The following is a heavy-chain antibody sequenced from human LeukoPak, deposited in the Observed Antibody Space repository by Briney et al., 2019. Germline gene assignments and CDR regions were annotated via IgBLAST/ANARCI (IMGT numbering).Heavy chain of an antibody. Sequence: PGGSLRLSCAASGFTFSSYWMSWVRQAPGKGLEWVANIKQDGSEKYYVDSVKGRFTISRDNAKNSLYLQMNSLRAKDTAVYYFAGVITMVRGVIREFDYWGQGTLVTVSS. CDR1: GFTFSSYW. J-gene: IGHJ4*02. D-gene: IGHD3-10*01. CDR3: AGVITMVRGVIREFDY. CDR2: IKQDGSEK. V-gene: IGHV3-7*04.